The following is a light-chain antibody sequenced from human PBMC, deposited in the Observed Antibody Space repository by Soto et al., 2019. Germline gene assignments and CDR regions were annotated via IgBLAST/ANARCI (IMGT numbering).Light chain of an antibody. Sequence: QSVLTQPASVSGSPGQSITISCTGTSSDVGGYNYVSWYQQHPGKAPKLMIYEVSNRPSGVSNRFSGSKSGNTASLTISGLQAEDEADYYCSSYTSSSTDCVFGTGTKGTVL. CDR2: EVS. J-gene: IGLJ1*01. CDR3: SSYTSSSTDCV. CDR1: SSDVGGYNY. V-gene: IGLV2-14*01.